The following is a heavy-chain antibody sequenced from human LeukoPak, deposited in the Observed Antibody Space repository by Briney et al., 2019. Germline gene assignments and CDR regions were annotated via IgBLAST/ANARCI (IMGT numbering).Heavy chain of an antibody. Sequence: GESLRISCKGSGYSFTSYWISWVRQMPGKGLEWMGRIDPSDSYTNYSPSSQGHVTISADQSISTAYLQWSSLKASDTAMYYCARQVTMVRGVIGFDPWGQGTLVTVSS. D-gene: IGHD3-10*01. CDR3: ARQVTMVRGVIGFDP. CDR2: IDPSDSYT. CDR1: GYSFTSYW. V-gene: IGHV5-10-1*01. J-gene: IGHJ5*02.